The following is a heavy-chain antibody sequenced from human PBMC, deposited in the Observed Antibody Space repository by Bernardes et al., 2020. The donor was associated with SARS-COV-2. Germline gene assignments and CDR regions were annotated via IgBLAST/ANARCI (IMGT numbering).Heavy chain of an antibody. V-gene: IGHV3-74*01. CDR1: RLSLVSFW. CDR2: MNEDWTIT. J-gene: IGHJ4*02. Sequence: LSCPASRLSLVSFWMHWVRQVPGKGLVWVSRMNEDWTITNHAYSVRGRFTTSRDIAKNTLYLEMNSLRAEDTAVYHCVRDFGGNSDYWGQGTLVTVSS. CDR3: VRDFGGNSDY. D-gene: IGHD3-10*01.